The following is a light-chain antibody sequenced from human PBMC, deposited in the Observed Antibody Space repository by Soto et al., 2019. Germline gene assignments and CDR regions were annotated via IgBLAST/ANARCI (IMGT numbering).Light chain of an antibody. V-gene: IGKV3-15*01. J-gene: IGKJ4*02. CDR2: GAY. CDR1: QSVSTN. Sequence: VMTQSPATLSVSPGERATLSCRASQSVSTNLPWYQQRPGQAPRLIISGAYTRATGIPARFSGSGSGTEFTLTISSLQSEDFAVYYCQQRNNWPLTFGGGTKVDI. CDR3: QQRNNWPLT.